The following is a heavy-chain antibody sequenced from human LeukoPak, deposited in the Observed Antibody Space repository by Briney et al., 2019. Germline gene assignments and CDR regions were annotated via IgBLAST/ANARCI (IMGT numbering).Heavy chain of an antibody. CDR1: GYTFTSYG. J-gene: IGHJ6*03. V-gene: IGHV1-18*01. CDR2: ISTYNGNT. Sequence: ASVTVSFKASGYTFTSYGNSWVWQAPAQGLEWMGWISTYNGNTNYAQKLKGRVTMTTDTSTSTAYMEVRSLRSDDTAVYYCARVGSSYYYMDVWGKGTMVTVSS. D-gene: IGHD3-16*01. CDR3: ARVGSSYYYMDV.